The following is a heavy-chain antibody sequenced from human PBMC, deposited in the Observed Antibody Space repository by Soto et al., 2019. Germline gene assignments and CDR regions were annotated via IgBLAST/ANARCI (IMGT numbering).Heavy chain of an antibody. V-gene: IGHV3-23*01. CDR1: GCSFNPYV. D-gene: IGHD3-3*01. CDR3: VEAADRALPYYFDS. CDR2: IRSNTAIT. J-gene: IGHJ4*02. Sequence: GGSLRHSCVASGCSFNPYVMALVRQAPGKGLEWVSAIRSNTAITHYPDSMRGRFTISRVNSENTIFLQMHSLRVEDSAVYFFVEAADRALPYYFDSRGQGTPVTVSP.